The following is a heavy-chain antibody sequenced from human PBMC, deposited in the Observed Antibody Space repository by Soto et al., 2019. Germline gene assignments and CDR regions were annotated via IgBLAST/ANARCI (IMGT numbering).Heavy chain of an antibody. J-gene: IGHJ4*02. CDR2: IYHSGST. D-gene: IGHD4-17*01. V-gene: IGHV4-30-2*01. CDR3: ASGSTTVTTFDY. CDR1: GGSISSGGYS. Sequence: QLQLQESGSGLVKPSQTLSLTCAVSGGSISSGGYSWSWIRQPPGKGLEWIGYIYHSGSTYYNPALKSRATTSVDRSNNQFSLKLSSVTAADTAVYYCASGSTTVTTFDYWGQGTLVTVSS.